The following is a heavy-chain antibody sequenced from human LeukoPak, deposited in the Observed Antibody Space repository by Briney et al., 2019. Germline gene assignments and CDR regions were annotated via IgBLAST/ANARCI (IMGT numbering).Heavy chain of an antibody. CDR2: IYHSGST. V-gene: IGHV4-4*02. J-gene: IGHJ5*02. Sequence: SETLSLTCAVSGGSISSSNWWSWVRQPPGKGLEWIGEIYHSGSTNYNPSLKSRATISVDKSKNQFSLKLSSVTAADTAVYYCVRGGSSGYNWFDPWGQGTLVTVSS. D-gene: IGHD6-19*01. CDR1: GGSISSSNW. CDR3: VRGGSSGYNWFDP.